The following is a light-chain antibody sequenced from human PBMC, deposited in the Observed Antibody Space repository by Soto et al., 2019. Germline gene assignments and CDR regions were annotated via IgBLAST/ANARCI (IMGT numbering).Light chain of an antibody. CDR1: QSVSSY. CDR2: DAS. V-gene: IGKV3-11*01. J-gene: IGKJ4*01. Sequence: EIFFTQSPATPPLSPGGKTTPSRRASQSVSSYLAWYQQKPGQAPRLLIYDASNRATGIPARFSGSGSGTDFTLTISSLEPEDFAVYYCQQRSNWPLTFGGGTKVDIK. CDR3: QQRSNWPLT.